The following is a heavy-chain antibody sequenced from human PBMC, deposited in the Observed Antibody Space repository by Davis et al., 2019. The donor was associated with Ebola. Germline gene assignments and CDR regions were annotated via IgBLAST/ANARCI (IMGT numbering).Heavy chain of an antibody. CDR1: GFRVSGPY. D-gene: IGHD1-26*01. V-gene: IGHV3-7*01. Sequence: GESLKISCAASGFRVSGPYMSWVRQAPGKGLEWVANIKQDGSEKYYVDSVKGRFTISRDNAKNSLYLQMNSLRAEDTAVYYCARGPGSLWGQGTLVTVSS. CDR3: ARGPGSL. CDR2: IKQDGSEK. J-gene: IGHJ4*02.